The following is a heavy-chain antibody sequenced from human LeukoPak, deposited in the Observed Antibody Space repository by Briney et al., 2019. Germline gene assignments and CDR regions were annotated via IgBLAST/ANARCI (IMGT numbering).Heavy chain of an antibody. CDR2: IYYSGST. J-gene: IGHJ4*02. Sequence: SETLSLTCTVSGGSMSNYYWSWIRQPPGKGVECIGYIYYSGSTNYNPSLKSRVTISVDTSKNQFSLKLSSVTAADTAVYYCARENLWFGEAYYFDYWGQGTLVTVSS. CDR1: GGSMSNYY. CDR3: ARENLWFGEAYYFDY. V-gene: IGHV4-59*12. D-gene: IGHD3-10*01.